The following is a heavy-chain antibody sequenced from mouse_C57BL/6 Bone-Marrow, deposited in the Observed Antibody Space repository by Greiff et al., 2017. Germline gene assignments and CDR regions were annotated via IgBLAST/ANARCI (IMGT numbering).Heavy chain of an antibody. J-gene: IGHJ3*01. CDR3: AREATVVAP. V-gene: IGHV5-4*01. Sequence: EVQLVESGGGLVKPGGSLQLSCAASGFTFSSYAMSWVRQTPEKRLEWVATISDGGSYTYYPDNVKGRFTISRDNAKNNLYLQMSHLKSEDTAMYYCAREATVVAPCGQGTLVTVSA. CDR2: ISDGGSYT. CDR1: GFTFSSYA. D-gene: IGHD1-1*01.